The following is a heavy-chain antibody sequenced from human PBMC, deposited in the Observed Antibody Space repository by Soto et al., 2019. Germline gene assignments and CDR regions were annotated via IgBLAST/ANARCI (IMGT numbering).Heavy chain of an antibody. CDR2: IKSKTDGGTT. Sequence: GGSLRLSCAASGFTFSNAWMNWVRQAPGKGLEWVGRIKSKTDGGTTDYAAPVKGRFTISRDDSKNTLYLQMNSLKTEDTAVYYCTTDLGEYSSGWYGDYWGQGTLVTVSS. CDR1: GFTFSNAW. D-gene: IGHD6-19*01. CDR3: TTDLGEYSSGWYGDY. V-gene: IGHV3-15*07. J-gene: IGHJ4*02.